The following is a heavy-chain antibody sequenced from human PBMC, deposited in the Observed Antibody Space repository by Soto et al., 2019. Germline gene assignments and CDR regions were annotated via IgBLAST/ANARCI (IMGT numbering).Heavy chain of an antibody. Sequence: SETLSLTCTVSSGSISSSYYYWGWIRQPPGKGLEWIGYIYYSGSTYYNPSLKSRVTMSVDTSKNQFSLKLSSVTAVDTAVYYCARTSGFQDYYYMDVWGKGTTVTVSS. CDR3: ARTSGFQDYYYMDV. V-gene: IGHV4-39*07. D-gene: IGHD3-10*01. J-gene: IGHJ6*03. CDR1: SGSISSSYYY. CDR2: IYYSGST.